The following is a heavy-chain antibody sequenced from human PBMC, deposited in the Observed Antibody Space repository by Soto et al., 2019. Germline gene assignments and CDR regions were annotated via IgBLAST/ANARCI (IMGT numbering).Heavy chain of an antibody. J-gene: IGHJ6*02. CDR2: IYGGVST. CDR3: AREGYDFWSGYQWYGMDV. D-gene: IGHD3-3*01. CDR1: GFSVSSNY. V-gene: IGHV3-53*01. Sequence: GGSLRLSCTASGFSVSSNYMSWVRQAPGGGLEWVSIIYGGVSTDYADSVKGRFTISRDNPKNTLYLQMSSLRAEDTAVYYCAREGYDFWSGYQWYGMDVWGQGTTVTVSS.